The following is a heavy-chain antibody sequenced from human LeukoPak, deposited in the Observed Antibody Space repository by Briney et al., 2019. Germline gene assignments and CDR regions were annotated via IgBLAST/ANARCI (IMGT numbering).Heavy chain of an antibody. CDR1: GGSFSGYY. CDR2: INHSGST. V-gene: IGHV4-34*09. CDR3: ARRWNYRDGFDV. D-gene: IGHD1-7*01. Sequence: PSETLSLTCAVYGGSFSGYYWSWIRQPPGKGLEWIGEINHSGSTNYNPSLKSRVTISVDTSKNQFSLKLSSVTAADTAVYYCARRWNYRDGFDVWGRGTLVTVSS. J-gene: IGHJ3*01.